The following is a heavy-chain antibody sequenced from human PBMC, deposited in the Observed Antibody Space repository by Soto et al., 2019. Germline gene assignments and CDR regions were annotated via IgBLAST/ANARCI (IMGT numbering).Heavy chain of an antibody. D-gene: IGHD2-21*01. CDR1: GYTFTTYG. V-gene: IGHV1-18*01. Sequence: QAQMVQSGAALKEPGASVKVSCKASGYTFTTYGVSWVRHAPGQGLEWVGEISTHTGHTLYAQKVKGRVTVTTDTGSRTVYIEVRSLRSDDTAVYYCARVVGVGANGPRIRGMDVWGQGTTVNVS. J-gene: IGHJ6*02. CDR3: ARVVGVGANGPRIRGMDV. CDR2: ISTHTGHT.